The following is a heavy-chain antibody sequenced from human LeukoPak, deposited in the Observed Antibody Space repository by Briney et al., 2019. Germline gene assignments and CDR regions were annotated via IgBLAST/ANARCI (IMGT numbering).Heavy chain of an antibody. V-gene: IGHV1-2*02. CDR2: INPNSGGA. J-gene: IGHJ4*02. Sequence: ASVKVSCKASGYTFTGYYMNWVRQAPGQGLEWMGWINPNSGGANYAQKFQGRVTMTGDTSISTAYMELSSLRSDDTAVYYCASRKQQLVRSGHSFDYWGQGTLVTVSS. CDR1: GYTFTGYY. CDR3: ASRKQQLVRSGHSFDY. D-gene: IGHD6-13*01.